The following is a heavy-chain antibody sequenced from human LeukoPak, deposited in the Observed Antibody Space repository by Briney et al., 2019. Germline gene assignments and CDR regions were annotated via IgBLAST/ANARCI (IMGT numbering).Heavy chain of an antibody. Sequence: GGSLRLSCAASGFTFSSYAMSWVRQAPGKGLEWVSLIYSGGSTYYADSVKGRFIISRDNSKNTLYLQMNSLRAENTAVYYCARGSYWYFDLWGRGTLVTVSS. V-gene: IGHV3-66*01. J-gene: IGHJ2*01. CDR1: GFTFSSYA. CDR2: IYSGGST. CDR3: ARGSYWYFDL.